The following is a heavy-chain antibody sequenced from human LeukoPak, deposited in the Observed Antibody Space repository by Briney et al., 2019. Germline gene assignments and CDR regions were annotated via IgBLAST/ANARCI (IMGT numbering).Heavy chain of an antibody. V-gene: IGHV4-59*01. J-gene: IGHJ2*01. CDR1: GGSISSYY. D-gene: IGHD6-25*01. CDR3: ARKAAKPAHGYFDL. CDR2: IYYSGST. Sequence: SETLSLTCTVSGGSISSYYWSWIRQPPGKGLEWIGYIYYSGSTNYNPSLKSRVTISVDTSKNQFSLKLSSVTAADTAVYYCARKAAKPAHGYFDLWGRGTLVTVSS.